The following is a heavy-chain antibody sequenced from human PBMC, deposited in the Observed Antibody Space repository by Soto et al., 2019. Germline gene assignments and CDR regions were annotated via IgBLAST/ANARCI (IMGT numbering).Heavy chain of an antibody. CDR1: GFTFSSYA. Sequence: GGSLRLSCAASGFTFSSYAMHWVRQAPGRRLEYVSAITADGTTYYADSVKGRFTISRDNSKDTLHLQMGSLGPEDWAVYHCARQVLGITILDVWGRGTTVTVSS. D-gene: IGHD3-3*01. CDR2: ITADGTT. CDR3: ARQVLGITILDV. J-gene: IGHJ6*04. V-gene: IGHV3-64*02.